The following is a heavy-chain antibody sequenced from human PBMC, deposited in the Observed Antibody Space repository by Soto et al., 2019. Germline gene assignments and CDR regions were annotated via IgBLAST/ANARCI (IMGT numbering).Heavy chain of an antibody. CDR1: GYSITSYW. Sequence: LGESLKISCKGSGYSITSYWIGWVRQMPGKGLEWMGIIYPGDSDTRYSPSFQGQVTISADKSISTAYLQWSSLKASDTAMYYCARQIAVAGKYYFDYWGQGTLVTVSS. J-gene: IGHJ4*02. V-gene: IGHV5-51*01. CDR3: ARQIAVAGKYYFDY. D-gene: IGHD6-19*01. CDR2: IYPGDSDT.